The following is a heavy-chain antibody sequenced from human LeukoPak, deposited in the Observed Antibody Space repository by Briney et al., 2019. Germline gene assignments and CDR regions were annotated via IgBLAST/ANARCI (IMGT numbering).Heavy chain of an antibody. J-gene: IGHJ4*02. D-gene: IGHD3-3*01. CDR3: ARGRRSITIFGVVTPTAYYFDY. Sequence: SETLSLTCAVYGGSFSGYYWSWLRQPPGKGLEWIGEITHSGSTNYNPSLKSRVTISVDTSKNQFSLKLSSVTAADTAVYYCARGRRSITIFGVVTPTAYYFDYWGQGTLVTVSS. V-gene: IGHV4-34*01. CDR2: ITHSGST. CDR1: GGSFSGYY.